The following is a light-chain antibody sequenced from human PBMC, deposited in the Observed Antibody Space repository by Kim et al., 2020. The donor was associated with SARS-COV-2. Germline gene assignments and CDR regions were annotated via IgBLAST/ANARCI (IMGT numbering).Light chain of an antibody. Sequence: QSVTISCTGTSSDVGGYNYVSWYQQHPGKAPKLMIYDVTKWPSGVPDRFSGSKSGNTASLTISGLQAEDEADYYCCSYAGSYTNYVFGTGTKVTV. V-gene: IGLV2-11*01. J-gene: IGLJ1*01. CDR2: DVT. CDR1: SSDVGGYNY. CDR3: CSYAGSYTNYV.